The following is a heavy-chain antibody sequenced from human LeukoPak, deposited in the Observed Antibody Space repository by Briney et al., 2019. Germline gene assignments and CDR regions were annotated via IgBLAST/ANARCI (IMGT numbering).Heavy chain of an antibody. CDR2: IYHSGST. V-gene: IGHV4-38-2*01. J-gene: IGHJ5*02. CDR1: GGSFSGYY. D-gene: IGHD4-11*01. Sequence: PSETLSLTCAVYGGSFSGYYWGWIRQPPGKGLEWIGSIYHSGSTYYNPSLKSRVAISVDTSKNQFSLKLSSVTAADTAVYYCAEEMTTVTTGWFDPWGQGTLVTVSS. CDR3: AEEMTTVTTGWFDP.